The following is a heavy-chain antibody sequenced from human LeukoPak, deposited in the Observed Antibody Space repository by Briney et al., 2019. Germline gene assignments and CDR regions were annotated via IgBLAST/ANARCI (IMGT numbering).Heavy chain of an antibody. CDR3: ARVIDY. J-gene: IGHJ4*02. CDR2: IKQDGSEK. Sequence: RRAPGKGLEWVANIKQDGSEKYYVDSVKGRFTISRDNAKNSLYLQMNSLRAEDTAVYYCARVIDYWGQGTLVTVSS. V-gene: IGHV3-7*03.